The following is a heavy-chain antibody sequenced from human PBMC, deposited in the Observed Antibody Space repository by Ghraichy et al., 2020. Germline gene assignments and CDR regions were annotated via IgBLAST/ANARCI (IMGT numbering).Heavy chain of an antibody. CDR3: ARHLGLNYDMPTDAFDI. V-gene: IGHV4-39*01. D-gene: IGHD3-9*01. Sequence: SETLSLTCTVSGGSISSSSYYWGWIRQPPGKGLEWIGSIYYSGSTYYNPSLKSRVTISVDTSKNQFSLKLSSVTAADTAVYYCARHLGLNYDMPTDAFDIWGQGTMVTVSS. CDR2: IYYSGST. CDR1: GGSISSSSYY. J-gene: IGHJ3*02.